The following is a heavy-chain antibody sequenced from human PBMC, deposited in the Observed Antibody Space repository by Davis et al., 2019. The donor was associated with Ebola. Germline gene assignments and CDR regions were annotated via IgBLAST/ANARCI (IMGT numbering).Heavy chain of an antibody. V-gene: IGHV4-59*01. D-gene: IGHD2-21*01. CDR2: IYFSGST. Sequence: SETLSLTCTVPGGSISSYYWSWIRQPPGKGLEWLGYIYFSGSTNYNPSLKRRVTISVDTSQNQFSLKLSSVTAADTAVYYCARDSYSYGMDVWGQGTTVTVSS. CDR1: GGSISSYY. J-gene: IGHJ6*02. CDR3: ARDSYSYGMDV.